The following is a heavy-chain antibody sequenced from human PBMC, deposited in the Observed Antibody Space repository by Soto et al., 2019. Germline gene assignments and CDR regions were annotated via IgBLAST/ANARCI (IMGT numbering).Heavy chain of an antibody. Sequence: EVQLVESGGGLVQPGGSLRLSCAASGFTSSAYWMHWVRQAPGKGLVWVSRIIGDGSSTNYADSVKGRFTISRDNAKNKVHRQMNSLTAEDTAVYFCARGITVAAYAFDIWGRGTMVTVSS. J-gene: IGHJ3*02. CDR2: IIGDGSST. D-gene: IGHD6-19*01. CDR3: ARGITVAAYAFDI. V-gene: IGHV3-74*01. CDR1: GFTSSAYW.